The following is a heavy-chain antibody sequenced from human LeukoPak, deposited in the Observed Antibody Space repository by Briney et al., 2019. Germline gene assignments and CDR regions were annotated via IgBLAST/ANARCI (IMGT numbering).Heavy chain of an antibody. CDR2: INPNSGGT. Sequence: ASVKVSCKASGYTFTGYYMHWVRQAPGQGLEWMGWINPNSGGTNYAQKLQDRVTMTTDTSTNTAYMELRSLRSDDTAVYYCARTPLGIISYINWFDPWGQGTLVTVSS. CDR1: GYTFTGYY. D-gene: IGHD3-10*01. J-gene: IGHJ5*02. V-gene: IGHV1-2*02. CDR3: ARTPLGIISYINWFDP.